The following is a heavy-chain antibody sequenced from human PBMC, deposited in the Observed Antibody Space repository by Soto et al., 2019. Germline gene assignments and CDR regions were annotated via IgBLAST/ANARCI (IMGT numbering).Heavy chain of an antibody. Sequence: SVKVSCKASGGTFSSYAISWVRQAPGQGLEWMGGIIPIFGTASYAQKFQGRVTITADESTSTAYMELSSLRSEDTAVYYCASKFILTGYYKYFQHWGQGTLVTVSS. CDR2: IIPIFGTA. D-gene: IGHD3-9*01. CDR1: GGTFSSYA. CDR3: ASKFILTGYYKYFQH. J-gene: IGHJ1*01. V-gene: IGHV1-69*13.